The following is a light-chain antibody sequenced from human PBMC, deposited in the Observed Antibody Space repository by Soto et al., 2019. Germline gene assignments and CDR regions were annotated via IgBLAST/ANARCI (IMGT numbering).Light chain of an antibody. Sequence: EIVMTQSPATLSVSPGGGATLSCRASQSVSNNLAWYQQKPGQAPRLLIYRASTRATGIPARFSGSGSGTELTLTIISLQSEDFAVYYCQQYDKWPWTFGLGTKVEIK. V-gene: IGKV3-15*01. CDR1: QSVSNN. CDR2: RAS. J-gene: IGKJ1*01. CDR3: QQYDKWPWT.